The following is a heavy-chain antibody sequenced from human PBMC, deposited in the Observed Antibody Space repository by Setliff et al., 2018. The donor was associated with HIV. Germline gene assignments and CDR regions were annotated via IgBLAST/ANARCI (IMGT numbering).Heavy chain of an antibody. D-gene: IGHD3-16*02. Sequence: SETLSLTCAVYGGSFRGYYWSWIRQPPGKGLEWIGEINHSGSTNCNPSLKSRVTISVDTSKSQFSLKLSSVTAADTALYYCARGSDYIWGNYRFPFDYWGQGTLVTVSS. CDR3: ARGSDYIWGNYRFPFDY. CDR2: INHSGST. J-gene: IGHJ4*02. CDR1: GGSFRGYY. V-gene: IGHV4-34*01.